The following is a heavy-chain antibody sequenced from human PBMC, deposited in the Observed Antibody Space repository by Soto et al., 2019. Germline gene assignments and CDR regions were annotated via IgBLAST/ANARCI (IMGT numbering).Heavy chain of an antibody. CDR1: GFTFSSYA. CDR3: ARDRSEPGIAVAGDFDY. J-gene: IGHJ4*02. V-gene: IGHV3-30-3*01. D-gene: IGHD6-19*01. Sequence: HPGGSLRLSCAASGFTFSSYAMHWVRQAPGKGLEWVAVISYDGSNKYYADSVKGRFTISRDNSKNTLYLQMNSLRAEDTAVYYCARDRSEPGIAVAGDFDYWGQGTLVTVSS. CDR2: ISYDGSNK.